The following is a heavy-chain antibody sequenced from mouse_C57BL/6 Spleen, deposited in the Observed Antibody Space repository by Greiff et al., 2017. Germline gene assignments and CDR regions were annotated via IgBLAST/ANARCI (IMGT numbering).Heavy chain of an antibody. V-gene: IGHV1-74*01. D-gene: IGHD1-1*01. J-gene: IGHJ2*01. CDR1: GYTFTSYW. CDR2: LHPSDSDT. Sequence: VQLQQSGAELVKPGASVKVSCKASGYTFTSYWLHWVKQRPGQGLEWIGRLHPSDSDTNYNQKFKGKDTLTVDKSSSTANMQLSSLTAEDSAVYYCAKPSSHYYGSSPYFDYWGKGTTLTVSS. CDR3: AKPSSHYYGSSPYFDY.